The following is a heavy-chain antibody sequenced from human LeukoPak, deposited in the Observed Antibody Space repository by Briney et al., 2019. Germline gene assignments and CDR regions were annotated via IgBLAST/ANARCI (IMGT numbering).Heavy chain of an antibody. CDR1: GFTFSSYW. V-gene: IGHV3-23*01. J-gene: IGHJ4*02. Sequence: GGSLRLSCAASGFTFSSYWMHWVRQAPGKGLEWVSTIIDSGNSIYYADSAEGRFTISRDNSKNTLYLQINSLRAGDTAVYYCAKDPIFSGSYGVFDYWGLGTLVTVSS. CDR3: AKDPIFSGSYGVFDY. D-gene: IGHD1-26*01. CDR2: IIDSGNSI.